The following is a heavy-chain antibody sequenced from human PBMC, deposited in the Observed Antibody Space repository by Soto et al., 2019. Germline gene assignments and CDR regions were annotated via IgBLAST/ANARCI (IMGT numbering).Heavy chain of an antibody. Sequence: VQLVESGGGVVQPGRSLRLSCAASGFIFSTYGMHWVRHAPGKGLECLSVISYEGNNKYNADSVKGRFTISRDNSKNTLWVQMDSLRTEYTAVYYCAKELLLTTITTVGDWGQGPLVTVSS. CDR2: ISYEGNNK. V-gene: IGHV3-30*18. D-gene: IGHD4-17*01. CDR3: AKELLLTTITTVGD. J-gene: IGHJ4*02. CDR1: GFIFSTYG.